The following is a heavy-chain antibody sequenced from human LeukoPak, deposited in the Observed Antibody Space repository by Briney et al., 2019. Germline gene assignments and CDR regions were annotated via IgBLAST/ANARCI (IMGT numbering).Heavy chain of an antibody. Sequence: SETLSLTCTVSGGSISSYYWSWIRQPPGKGLEWIGYIYYSGSTNYNPSLKSRVTISVDTSKNQFSLKLSSVTAADTTVYYCARLPYGDSIRAALFDYWGQGTLVTVSS. CDR1: GGSISSYY. J-gene: IGHJ4*02. V-gene: IGHV4-59*01. CDR3: ARLPYGDSIRAALFDY. D-gene: IGHD4-17*01. CDR2: IYYSGST.